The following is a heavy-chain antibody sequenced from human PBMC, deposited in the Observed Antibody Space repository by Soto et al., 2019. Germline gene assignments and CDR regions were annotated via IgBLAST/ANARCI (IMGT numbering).Heavy chain of an antibody. V-gene: IGHV1-18*01. CDR1: GYTFTDYA. CDR2: ISAYNGNT. D-gene: IGHD3-10*01. Sequence: GASVKVSCTTSGYTFTDYAIQWVRQAPGQGLEWMGWISAYNGNTNYAQKLQGRVTMTTDTSTSTAYMELRSLRSDDTAVYYCARERLGSFDYWGQGTLVTVSS. J-gene: IGHJ4*02. CDR3: ARERLGSFDY.